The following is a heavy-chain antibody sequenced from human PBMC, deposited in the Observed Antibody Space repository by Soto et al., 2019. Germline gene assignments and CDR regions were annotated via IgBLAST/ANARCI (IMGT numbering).Heavy chain of an antibody. J-gene: IGHJ4*02. V-gene: IGHV4-31*03. Sequence: SETMSLTCTVSGGSISSGGYYWSWIRQHPGKGLEWIGYIYYSGSTYYNPSLKSRVTISVDTSKKQFSLKLSSVTAADTAVYYCARGIYYDFWSGYPGYFDYWGQGTLVTVSS. CDR3: ARGIYYDFWSGYPGYFDY. CDR2: IYYSGST. CDR1: GGSISSGGYY. D-gene: IGHD3-3*01.